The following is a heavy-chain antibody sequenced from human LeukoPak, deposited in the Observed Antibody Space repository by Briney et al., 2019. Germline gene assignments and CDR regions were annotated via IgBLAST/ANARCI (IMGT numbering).Heavy chain of an antibody. D-gene: IGHD3-10*01. J-gene: IGHJ2*01. Sequence: PSETLSLTGAVYGGSFSGYYWSWIRQPPGKGLEWIGEINHSGSTNYNPSLKSRVTISVDTSKNQFSLKLSSVTAADTAVYYCARDQGGGPLLWFGELSAKTHWYFDLWGRGTLVTVSS. V-gene: IGHV4-34*01. CDR2: INHSGST. CDR3: ARDQGGGPLLWFGELSAKTHWYFDL. CDR1: GGSFSGYY.